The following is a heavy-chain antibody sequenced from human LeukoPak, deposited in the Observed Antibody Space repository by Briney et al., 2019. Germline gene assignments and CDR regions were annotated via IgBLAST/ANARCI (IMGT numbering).Heavy chain of an antibody. J-gene: IGHJ4*02. CDR1: GFTFSSYW. V-gene: IGHV3-74*01. CDR3: ARIYSSGSGVFDY. D-gene: IGHD6-19*01. Sequence: GGSLRLSCAASGFTFSSYWMHWVRQAPGKGLVWVSRINSDGSSTSYADSVKGRFTISRDNAKNTLYLQMNSLRAEDTAVYYCARIYSSGSGVFDYWGQGTLVTVSS. CDR2: INSDGSST.